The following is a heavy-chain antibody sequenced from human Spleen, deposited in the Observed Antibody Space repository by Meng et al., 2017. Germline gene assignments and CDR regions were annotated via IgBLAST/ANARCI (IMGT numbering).Heavy chain of an antibody. CDR1: GGSVSSGSYY. J-gene: IGHJ4*02. D-gene: IGHD3-22*01. Sequence: QVQLQGSGPGLVRPSETLSLTCTVSGGSVSSGSYYWSWIRQPPGKGLEWIAYIYYSGSTKYNPSLKSRVTISVDTSKNQFSLKLTSVTAADTAVYYCARSHQDYYDSSGEIDSWGQGSLVTVSS. CDR3: ARSHQDYYDSSGEIDS. V-gene: IGHV4-61*01. CDR2: IYYSGST.